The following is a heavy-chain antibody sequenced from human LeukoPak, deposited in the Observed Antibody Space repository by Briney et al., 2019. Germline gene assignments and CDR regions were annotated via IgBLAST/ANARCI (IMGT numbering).Heavy chain of an antibody. Sequence: PGRSLRLSCAASGFTFSSYGMHWVRQAPGKGLEGVAFIRYDGSNKYYADSVKGRFTISRDNSKNTLYLQMNSLRAEDTAVYYCAKDVSGSYFFYYGGQGTLVTVSS. CDR2: IRYDGSNK. V-gene: IGHV3-30*02. CDR3: AKDVSGSYFFYY. D-gene: IGHD1-26*01. J-gene: IGHJ4*02. CDR1: GFTFSSYG.